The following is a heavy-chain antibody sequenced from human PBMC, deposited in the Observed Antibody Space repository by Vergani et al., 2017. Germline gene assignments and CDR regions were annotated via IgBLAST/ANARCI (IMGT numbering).Heavy chain of an antibody. CDR1: GGSISSSSYY. D-gene: IGHD6-13*01. J-gene: IGHJ4*02. V-gene: IGHV4-39*07. Sequence: QLQLQESGPGLVKPSETLSLTCTVSGGSISSSSYYWGWIRQPPGKGLEWIGSIYYSGSTYYNPSLKSRVTISVDTSKNQFSLKLSSVTAADTAVYYCARGAAAGTGGSPSPDYWGQGTLVTVSS. CDR3: ARGAAAGTGGSPSPDY. CDR2: IYYSGST.